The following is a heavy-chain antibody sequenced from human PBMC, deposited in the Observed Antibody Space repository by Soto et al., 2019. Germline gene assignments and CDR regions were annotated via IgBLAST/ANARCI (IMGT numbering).Heavy chain of an antibody. Sequence: PSETLSLTCTVSGDSISSSSYYWGWIRQPPGKGLEWIGSIYYSGSTYYNPSLKSRVTISVDTSKNQFSLKLSSVTAADTAVYYCARTMSSSDYGDYGLLFDYWGQGTLVTVSS. D-gene: IGHD4-17*01. CDR3: ARTMSSSDYGDYGLLFDY. J-gene: IGHJ4*02. V-gene: IGHV4-39*07. CDR2: IYYSGST. CDR1: GDSISSSSYY.